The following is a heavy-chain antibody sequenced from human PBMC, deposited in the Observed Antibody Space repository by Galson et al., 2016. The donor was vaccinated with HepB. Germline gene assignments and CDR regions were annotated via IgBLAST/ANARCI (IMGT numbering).Heavy chain of an antibody. CDR1: GYTFTSYT. Sequence: QSGAEVKKPAASVKVSCKASGYTFTSYTLHWVRQAPGQRLEWMGWINAGNDNTNYSQKLQGRVTITRDTSASTAYMELNTLTSEDTAVYYCAREAGVRGSYYYNPPDYWGQGTLVTVSS. V-gene: IGHV1-3*01. J-gene: IGHJ4*02. CDR2: INAGNDNT. CDR3: AREAGVRGSYYYNPPDY. D-gene: IGHD1-26*01.